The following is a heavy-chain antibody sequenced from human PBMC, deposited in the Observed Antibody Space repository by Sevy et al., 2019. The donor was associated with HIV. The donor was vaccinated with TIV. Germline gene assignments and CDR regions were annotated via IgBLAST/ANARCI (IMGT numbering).Heavy chain of an antibody. J-gene: IGHJ3*02. CDR1: GFTFSSYA. CDR3: ARPYCSGGSFYSRWGAFDI. V-gene: IGHV3-30-3*01. CDR2: ISYDGSNK. D-gene: IGHD2-15*01. Sequence: GGSLRLSCAASGFTFSSYAMHWVRQAPGKGLEWVAVISYDGSNKYYADSVKGRFTISRDNSKNTLYLQMNSLRAEDTAVYYCARPYCSGGSFYSRWGAFDIWGQRTMVTVSS.